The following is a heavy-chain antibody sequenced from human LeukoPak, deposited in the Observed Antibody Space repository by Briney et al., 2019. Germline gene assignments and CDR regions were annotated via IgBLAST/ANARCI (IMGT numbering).Heavy chain of an antibody. J-gene: IGHJ6*03. D-gene: IGHD6-19*01. Sequence: PSETLSLTCAVYGGSFSGYYWSWIRQPPGKGLEWIGEIKHSGSTNYNPSLKSRVTISVDTSKNQFSPKLSSVTAADTAVYYCARGPHSGWYGGDYYYYMDVWGKGTTVTVSS. V-gene: IGHV4-34*01. CDR3: ARGPHSGWYGGDYYYYMDV. CDR1: GGSFSGYY. CDR2: IKHSGST.